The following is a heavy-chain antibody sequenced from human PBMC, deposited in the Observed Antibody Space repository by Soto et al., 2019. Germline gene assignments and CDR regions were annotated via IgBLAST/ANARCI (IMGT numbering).Heavy chain of an antibody. D-gene: IGHD3-22*01. Sequence: SVNVSCKASGGTFSNHAVSWVRQAPGQGPEWMGGIIPLSGTTNYVQKFQGRVTITADESMTTAYMELSSLRFDDTAVYYCSRGPDRSGFYLFDYWGQGTLVTVSS. CDR1: GGTFSNHA. CDR2: IIPLSGTT. CDR3: SRGPDRSGFYLFDY. J-gene: IGHJ4*02. V-gene: IGHV1-69*13.